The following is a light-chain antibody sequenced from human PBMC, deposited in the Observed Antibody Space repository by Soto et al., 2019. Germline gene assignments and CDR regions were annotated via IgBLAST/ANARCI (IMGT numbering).Light chain of an antibody. CDR3: QQYGSSPPFT. Sequence: EIVLTQSPGTLSLSPGERATLSCRASQSVSSNYLAWYQQKPGQAPRLLIYGSSSRATGIPDMFSGGGSGTDFTLTISRLEPEDFAVYFCQQYGSSPPFTFGQGTKVEIK. CDR2: GSS. CDR1: QSVSSNY. J-gene: IGKJ2*01. V-gene: IGKV3-20*01.